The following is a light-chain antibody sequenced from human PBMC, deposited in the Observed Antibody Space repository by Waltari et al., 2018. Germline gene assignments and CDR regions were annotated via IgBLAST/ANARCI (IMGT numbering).Light chain of an antibody. V-gene: IGKV1-16*01. CDR3: QQHNNYPRT. J-gene: IGKJ1*01. CDR2: YAS. Sequence: DIQMTQYPSSLSASVGNTVPITCRASQGITNYLAWYQHKPGKAPKPLIYYASNLESGVPSRFSGSGSGTDFTLTISSLQPEDFATYYCQQHNNYPRTFGQGTKVEIK. CDR1: QGITNY.